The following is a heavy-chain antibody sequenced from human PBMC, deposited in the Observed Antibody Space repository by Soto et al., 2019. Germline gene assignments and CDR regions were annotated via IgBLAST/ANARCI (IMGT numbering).Heavy chain of an antibody. CDR2: VTANGGST. CDR1: GFTFSVYA. Sequence: LRLSCAATGFTFSVYAMTWVRQAPGKGLEWVSAVTANGGSTYSADSVKGRFTISRDNSKNTLFLQMNSLRAEDTAVYYCASLGVGDWANYYYYYGMDVWGQGTTVTVYS. D-gene: IGHD2-21*02. V-gene: IGHV3-23*01. CDR3: ASLGVGDWANYYYYYGMDV. J-gene: IGHJ6*02.